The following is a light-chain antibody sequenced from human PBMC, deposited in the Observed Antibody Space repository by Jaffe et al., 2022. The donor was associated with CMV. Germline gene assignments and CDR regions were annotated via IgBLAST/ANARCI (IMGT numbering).Light chain of an antibody. CDR1: QSISSW. CDR3: QQYSRYYT. J-gene: IGKJ2*01. CDR2: KAS. Sequence: DIQMTQSPSTLSASVGDRVTINCRASQSISSWLAWYQQKPGKAPKLLISKASSLESGVPSRFSGTGAGTEFTLTISSLQPDDFATYYCQQYSRYYTFGQGTKLEIK. V-gene: IGKV1-5*03.